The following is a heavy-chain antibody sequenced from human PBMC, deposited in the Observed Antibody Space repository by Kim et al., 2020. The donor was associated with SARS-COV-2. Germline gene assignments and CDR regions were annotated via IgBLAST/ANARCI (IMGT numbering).Heavy chain of an antibody. CDR2: MSYSGNT. V-gene: IGHV4-31*03. CDR1: GDSISSDDYY. J-gene: IGHJ5*02. D-gene: IGHD3-3*02. Sequence: SETLSLTCTVSGDSISSDDYYCTWIRQFPGKGLEWVGYMSYSGNTRYNTTLKSRLAISVDTSKNQFSLKMTSMTAADKAVYYCARGKGYYHGSSGYYFDP. CDR3: ARGKGYYHGSSGYYFDP.